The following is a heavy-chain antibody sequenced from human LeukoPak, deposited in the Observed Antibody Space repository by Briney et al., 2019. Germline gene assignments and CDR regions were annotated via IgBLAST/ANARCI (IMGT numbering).Heavy chain of an antibody. V-gene: IGHV4-39*01. CDR1: GGSVSSFTYY. D-gene: IGHD7-27*01. CDR2: VYADGNT. J-gene: IGHJ4*02. Sequence: KPSETLSLTCSVSGGSVSSFTYYWGWIRQAPGKGLEWIGTVYADGNTYYKASLKTRVTISVDTSKNQFSLNLDFVTSADTAVYFCASQTGFVKAPFDHWGRGILVTVSS. CDR3: ASQTGFVKAPFDH.